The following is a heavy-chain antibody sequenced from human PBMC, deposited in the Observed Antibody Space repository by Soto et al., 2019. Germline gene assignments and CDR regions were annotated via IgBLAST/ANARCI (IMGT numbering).Heavy chain of an antibody. V-gene: IGHV3-33*01. CDR1: GFTFSSYG. D-gene: IGHD5-18*01. CDR2: IWYDGSNK. Sequence: GGSLRLSCAASGFTFSSYGMHWVRQAPGKGLEWVAVIWYDGSNKYYADSVKGRFTISRDNSKNTLYLQMNSLRAEDTAVYYCARDGSWVDTAMAQPLTYYYYGMDVWGQGTTVTVSS. CDR3: ARDGSWVDTAMAQPLTYYYYGMDV. J-gene: IGHJ6*02.